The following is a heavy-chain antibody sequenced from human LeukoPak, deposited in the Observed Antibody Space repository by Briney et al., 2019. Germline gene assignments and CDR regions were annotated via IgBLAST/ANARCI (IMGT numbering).Heavy chain of an antibody. CDR3: ARVSSGWLSAFDI. D-gene: IGHD6-19*01. CDR2: INPNSGGT. CDR1: GYTFTGYY. J-gene: IGHJ3*02. V-gene: IGHV1-2*06. Sequence: ASVKVSCKASGYTFTGYYIHWVRQAPGQGLEWMGRINPNSGGTNYARKFQGRVTMTRDTSITTAYMELSGLRSDDTAVYYCARVSSGWLSAFDIWGQGTMVTVSS.